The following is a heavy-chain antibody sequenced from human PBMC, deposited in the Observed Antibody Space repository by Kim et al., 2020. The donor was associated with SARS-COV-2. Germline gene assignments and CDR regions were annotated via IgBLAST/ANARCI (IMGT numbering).Heavy chain of an antibody. D-gene: IGHD1-20*01. CDR3: ARGASKLNWYGP. CDR2: MNPNSGNT. CDR1: GYTFTNNN. J-gene: IGHJ5*02. Sequence: ASVKVSCKASGYTFTNNNINWVRQATGQGLEWMGWMNPNSGNTGYAQKFQDRVTMTRNTSINTAYMELSGLRSDDTAIYYCARGASKLNWYGPWGQGTLVTVSS. V-gene: IGHV1-8*01.